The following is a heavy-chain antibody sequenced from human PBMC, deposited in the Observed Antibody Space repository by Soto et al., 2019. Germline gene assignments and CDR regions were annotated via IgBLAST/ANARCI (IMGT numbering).Heavy chain of an antibody. CDR1: GITFWGPA. CDR2: ITDSGGDA. D-gene: IGHD3-10*01. Sequence: GGSPRLSSVASGITFWGPALSWGRPAPGGGLEWVSTITDSGGDAKYADSVRGRFTISRDNSYNTLYLQMSSLRAEDSAVYYCARGSKDSYPGSRIFDFWGRGTLVTVSS. CDR3: ARGSKDSYPGSRIFDF. V-gene: IGHV3-23*01. J-gene: IGHJ4*02.